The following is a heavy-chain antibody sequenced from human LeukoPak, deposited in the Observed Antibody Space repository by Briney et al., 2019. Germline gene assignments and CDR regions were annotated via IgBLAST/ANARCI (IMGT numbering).Heavy chain of an antibody. CDR1: GYTFTSYD. CDR3: ARGARGGIFGVVIYYGMDV. CDR2: MNPNSGNT. J-gene: IGHJ6*02. V-gene: IGHV1-8*01. D-gene: IGHD3-3*01. Sequence: ASVKVSCKASGYTFTSYDINWVRQATGQGLEWMGWMNPNSGNTGYAQKFQGRVTMTRNTSISTAYMELSRLRSEDTAVYYCARGARGGIFGVVIYYGMDVWGQGTTVTVSS.